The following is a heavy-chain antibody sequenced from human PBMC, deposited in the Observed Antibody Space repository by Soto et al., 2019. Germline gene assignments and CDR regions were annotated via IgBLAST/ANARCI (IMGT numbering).Heavy chain of an antibody. Sequence: SETLSLTCTVSGGSIRSSSYYWGWIRQPPGKGLEWIGSINYSGSSYYNPSLRSRVTIFVDTSKNQFSLKLSSVTAADTAVYYCARHYPFGSGSFSPYYFDSWGRGTLVTVSS. CDR3: ARHYPFGSGSFSPYYFDS. CDR1: GGSIRSSSYY. J-gene: IGHJ4*02. V-gene: IGHV4-39*01. D-gene: IGHD3-10*01. CDR2: INYSGSS.